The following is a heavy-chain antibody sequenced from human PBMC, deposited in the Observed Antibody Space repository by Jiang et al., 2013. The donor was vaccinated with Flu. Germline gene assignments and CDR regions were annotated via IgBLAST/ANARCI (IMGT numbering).Heavy chain of an antibody. J-gene: IGHJ6*02. V-gene: IGHV1-69*04. CDR3: ARDRSVGQLDQPSRYYYYYGMDV. D-gene: IGHD6-6*01. CDR2: IIPILGIA. Sequence: SSVKVSCKASGGTFSSYAISWVRQAPGQGLEWMGRIIPILGIANYAQKFQGRVTITADKSTSTAYMELSSLRSEDTAVYYCARDRSVGQLDQPSRYYYYYGMDVWGQGTTVTVSS. CDR1: GGTFSSYA.